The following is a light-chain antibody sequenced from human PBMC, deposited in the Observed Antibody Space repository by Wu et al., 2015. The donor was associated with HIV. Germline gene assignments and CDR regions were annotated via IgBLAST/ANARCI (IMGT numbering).Light chain of an antibody. Sequence: DIVLTQSPVTLSLSPGERVTLSCRASQSLSSHIAWYQQRPGQAPRLLIYDASNRATGIPARFSGSGSGTDFTLTISSLESEDFAIYYCQQRSKWPPTFGGGTKVEIK. CDR3: QQRSKWPPT. CDR2: DAS. J-gene: IGKJ4*01. V-gene: IGKV3-11*01. CDR1: QSLSSH.